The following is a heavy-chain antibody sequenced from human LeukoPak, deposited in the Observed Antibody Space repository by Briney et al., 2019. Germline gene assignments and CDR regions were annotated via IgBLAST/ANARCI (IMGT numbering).Heavy chain of an antibody. V-gene: IGHV4-34*01. D-gene: IGHD3-10*01. CDR3: ARGRRFGELFGY. CDR1: GGSFSGYY. CDR2: INHSGST. Sequence: SETLSHTCAVYGGSFSGYYWSWIRQPPGKGLEWIGEINHSGSTNYNPSLKSRVTISVDTSKNQFSLKLSSVTAADTAVYYCARGRRFGELFGYWGQGTLVTVSS. J-gene: IGHJ4*02.